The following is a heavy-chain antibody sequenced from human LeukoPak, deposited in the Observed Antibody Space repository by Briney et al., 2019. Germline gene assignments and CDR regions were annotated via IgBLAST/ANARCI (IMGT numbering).Heavy chain of an antibody. Sequence: SETLSLTCAVYGGSFSGYYWSWIRQPAGKGLEWIGRIYTSGSTNYNPSLKSRVTISVDTSKNQFSLKLSSVTAADTAVYYCAIGQIAARPYFQHWGQGTLVTVSS. CDR1: GGSFSGYY. CDR3: AIGQIAARPYFQH. J-gene: IGHJ1*01. V-gene: IGHV4-59*10. CDR2: IYTSGST. D-gene: IGHD6-6*01.